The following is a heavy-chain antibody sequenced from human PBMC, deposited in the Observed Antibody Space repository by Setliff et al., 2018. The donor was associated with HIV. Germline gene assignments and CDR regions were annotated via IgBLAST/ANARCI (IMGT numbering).Heavy chain of an antibody. CDR3: ARAASYYDSSGYWAPPKYFDY. V-gene: IGHV4-39*01. CDR2: IYYSGIT. Sequence: SETLSLTCTVSGGSISSANYYWGWIRQTPGKGLEWIGTIYYSGITYYNPSLQSRPTISVDTSKNQFSLKLNSVTSADTAVYYCARAASYYDSSGYWAPPKYFDYWGQGTLVTVSS. D-gene: IGHD3-22*01. CDR1: GGSISSANYY. J-gene: IGHJ4*02.